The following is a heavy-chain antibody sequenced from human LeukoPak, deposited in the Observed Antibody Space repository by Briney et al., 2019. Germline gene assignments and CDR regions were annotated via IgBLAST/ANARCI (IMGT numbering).Heavy chain of an antibody. J-gene: IGHJ4*02. V-gene: IGHV1-18*01. CDR2: VSPYNGNT. CDR1: GYTFTNYD. Sequence: ASVKVSCKTSGYTFTNYDVNWVRQAPGQGLEWMGRVSPYNGNTYYSQRFQDRVTITKDTSTGTAYMDLRNLRTDDTAMYYCARNGRVRRVVKDLFEYWGQGTLVAVSS. CDR3: ARNGRVRRVVKDLFEY. D-gene: IGHD3-10*01.